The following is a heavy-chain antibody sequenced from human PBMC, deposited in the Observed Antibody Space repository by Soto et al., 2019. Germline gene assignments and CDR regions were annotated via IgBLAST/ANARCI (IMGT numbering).Heavy chain of an antibody. CDR3: ARALYCTSTSCPFDY. Sequence: GGSLRLSCAASGFTFTSYSMNWVRQAPGKGLEWVSSITSSSSYIYYADSVKGRFTISRDNAKNSLYLQMNSLRAEDTAVYYCARALYCTSTSCPFDYWGQGTLVTVSS. D-gene: IGHD2-2*01. CDR1: GFTFTSYS. CDR2: ITSSSSYI. J-gene: IGHJ4*02. V-gene: IGHV3-21*01.